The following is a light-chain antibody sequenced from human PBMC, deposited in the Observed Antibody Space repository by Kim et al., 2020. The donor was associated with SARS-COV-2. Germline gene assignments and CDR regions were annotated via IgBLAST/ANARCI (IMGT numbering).Light chain of an antibody. CDR2: AAS. V-gene: IGKV3-11*01. CDR1: QTVLTS. Sequence: FPGEPAALSRRARQTVLTSLGWYQQKRGQAPRLIIDAASRRATGIPARFSGSGSVTSFTLTITNLEPEDFALYYCQQHGSWPPITFGQGTRLEIK. J-gene: IGKJ5*01. CDR3: QQHGSWPPIT.